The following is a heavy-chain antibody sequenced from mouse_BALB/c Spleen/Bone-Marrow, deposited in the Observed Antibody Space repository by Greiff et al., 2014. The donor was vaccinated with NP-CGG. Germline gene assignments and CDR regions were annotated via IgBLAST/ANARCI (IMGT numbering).Heavy chain of an antibody. CDR3: ARVDHYRYSEPSMDY. Sequence: VQLQQSGAELVRPGSSVKISCKASGYAFSNYWLNWVKQRPGQGLEWIGQIYPGDGDADYNGNFKDNATPTADKSSSTAYMQLSSLTSEDSAVYFCARVDHYRYSEPSMDYWGQGTSVTVSS. D-gene: IGHD2-14*01. CDR1: GYAFSNYW. V-gene: IGHV1-80*01. CDR2: IYPGDGDA. J-gene: IGHJ4*01.